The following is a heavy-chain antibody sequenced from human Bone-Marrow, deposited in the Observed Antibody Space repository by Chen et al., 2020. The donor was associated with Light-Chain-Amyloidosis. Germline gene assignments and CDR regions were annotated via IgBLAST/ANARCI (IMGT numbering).Heavy chain of an antibody. J-gene: IGHJ4*02. CDR2: IYSGGST. CDR3: ARKTDSGGSGDY. D-gene: IGHD2-15*01. V-gene: IGHV3-53*01. CDR1: GFSVSSNY. Sequence: GFSVSSNYMTWVRQAPGKGLECVSAIYSGGSTYHADSVKGRFTISRDNSKNTLYLQMNSLRAEDTAVYYCARKTDSGGSGDYWGQGALVTVSS.